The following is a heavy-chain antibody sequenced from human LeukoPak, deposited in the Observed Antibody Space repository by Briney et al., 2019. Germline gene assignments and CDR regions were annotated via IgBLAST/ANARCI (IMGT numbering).Heavy chain of an antibody. V-gene: IGHV3-11*01. CDR1: GFTFSDYY. J-gene: IGHJ4*02. D-gene: IGHD3-22*01. Sequence: GGSLRLSCAASGFTFSDYYMSWIRQAPGKGLEWVPYITTSGSTMYYADSVKGRFTISRDNAKKSLYLQMNSLRAEDTAVYYCARPSAPYYYDSGAYYAYWGQGTLVTVSS. CDR3: ARPSAPYYYDSGAYYAY. CDR2: ITTSGSTM.